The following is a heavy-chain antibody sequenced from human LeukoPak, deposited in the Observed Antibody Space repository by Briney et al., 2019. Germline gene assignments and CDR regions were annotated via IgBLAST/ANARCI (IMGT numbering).Heavy chain of an antibody. V-gene: IGHV1-46*01. CDR2: INPSGGST. J-gene: IGHJ5*02. CDR1: GYTFTGYY. Sequence: ASVKVSCKASGYTFTGYYMHWVRQAPGQGLEWMGIINPSGGSTSYAQKFQGRVTMTRDTSTSTVYMELSSLRSEDTAVYYCSVAVAAASNWFDPWGQGTLVTVSS. CDR3: SVAVAAASNWFDP. D-gene: IGHD6-19*01.